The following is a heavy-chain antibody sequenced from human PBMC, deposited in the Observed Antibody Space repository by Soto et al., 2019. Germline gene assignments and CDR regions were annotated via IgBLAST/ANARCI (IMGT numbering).Heavy chain of an antibody. CDR1: GFTFCNYW. J-gene: IGHJ6*03. CDR3: ARGAYGRYYMDV. V-gene: IGHV3-74*01. CDR2: INRDGSST. Sequence: GGSLRLSCAASGFTFCNYWMHWVRQAPGEGLVWVSRINRDGSSTYYADSVKGRFTTSRDNAKNTVYLQVNSLRGEDTAVYYCARGAYGRYYMDVWGKGTTVTVSS. D-gene: IGHD3-16*01.